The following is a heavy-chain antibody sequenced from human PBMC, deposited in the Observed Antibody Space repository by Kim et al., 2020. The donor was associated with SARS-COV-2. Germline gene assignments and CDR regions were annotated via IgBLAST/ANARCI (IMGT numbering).Heavy chain of an antibody. CDR3: ARVLTFGSRGYYYGMDV. V-gene: IGHV3-21*01. J-gene: IGHJ6*02. Sequence: GGSLRLSCAASGFTFSSYSMNWVRQAPGKGLEWVSSISSSSSYIYYADSVKGRFTISRDNAKNSLYLQMNSLRAEDTAVYYCARVLTFGSRGYYYGMDVWGQGTTVTVSS. D-gene: IGHD6-13*01. CDR1: GFTFSSYS. CDR2: ISSSSSYI.